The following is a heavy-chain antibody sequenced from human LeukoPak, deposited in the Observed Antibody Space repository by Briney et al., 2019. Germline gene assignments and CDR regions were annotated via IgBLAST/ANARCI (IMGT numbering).Heavy chain of an antibody. D-gene: IGHD3-16*02. J-gene: IGHJ4*02. CDR2: ISSSNSYI. CDR3: ARDFFAFGGVIALLDY. Sequence: GGSLRLSCAASGFTFSTYSMNWVRQAPGKGLEWVSSISSSNSYIYYADSVSGRFTISRDNAKKSLYLQMNSLRDEDTAVYYCARDFFAFGGVIALLDYWGQGTLVTVSS. V-gene: IGHV3-21*01. CDR1: GFTFSTYS.